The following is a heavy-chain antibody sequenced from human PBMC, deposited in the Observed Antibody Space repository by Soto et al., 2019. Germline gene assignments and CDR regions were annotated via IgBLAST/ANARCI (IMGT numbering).Heavy chain of an antibody. D-gene: IGHD3-3*01. CDR2: IYYSGST. Sequence: SETLSLTCTFSGGSISSGGYYLSWIRQHPGKGLEWIGYIYYSGSTYYNPSLKSRVTISVDTSKNQFSLKLSSVTAADTAVYYCARERTDFWSGSHGMDVWGQGTTVTVSS. CDR1: GGSISSGGYY. V-gene: IGHV4-31*03. CDR3: ARERTDFWSGSHGMDV. J-gene: IGHJ6*02.